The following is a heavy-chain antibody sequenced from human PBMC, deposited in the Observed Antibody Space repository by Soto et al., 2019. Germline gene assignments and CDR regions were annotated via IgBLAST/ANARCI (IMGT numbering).Heavy chain of an antibody. CDR1: GGTFSTYA. Sequence: QEQLVQSGAEVKKPGSSVKVSCKVSGGTFSTYAISWVRRAPGKGLEWMGGIIPIFNTAQYAQKFQGRVTITADKSTSTAHMELSSLRSEDTAVYYCARQMVNSGWYYGNWFDPWGQGTLVTVSS. D-gene: IGHD6-19*01. V-gene: IGHV1-69*06. CDR2: IIPIFNTA. J-gene: IGHJ5*02. CDR3: ARQMVNSGWYYGNWFDP.